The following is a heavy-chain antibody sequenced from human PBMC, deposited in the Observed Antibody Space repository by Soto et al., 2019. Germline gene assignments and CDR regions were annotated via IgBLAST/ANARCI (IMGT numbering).Heavy chain of an antibody. CDR3: ARGRMIFGNYYYGMDV. V-gene: IGHV4-59*01. D-gene: IGHD3-3*01. J-gene: IGHJ6*02. CDR2: IYYSGST. Sequence: SETLSLTCTVSGGSISSYFWTWFRQPQGKGMEWIGYIYYSGSTNYNPSLKSRVTISVDTSKNQFSLKLSSVTAADTAVYYCARGRMIFGNYYYGMDVWGQGTTVTVSS. CDR1: GGSISSYF.